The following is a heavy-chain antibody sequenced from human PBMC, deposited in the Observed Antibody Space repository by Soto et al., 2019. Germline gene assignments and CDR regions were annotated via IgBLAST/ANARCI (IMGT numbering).Heavy chain of an antibody. J-gene: IGHJ4*02. CDR1: GFTFGSYA. CDR2: ISYDGSSK. D-gene: IGHD5-12*01. CDR3: AGHPIGYSGYDSDY. V-gene: IGHV3-30-3*01. Sequence: GGSLRLSCAASGFTFGSYAMHWVRQAPGKGLEWVAVISYDGSSKYYADSVKGRFTISRDNSKNTLYLQMNSLRAEDTAVFYCAGHPIGYSGYDSDYWGQGTLVTVSS.